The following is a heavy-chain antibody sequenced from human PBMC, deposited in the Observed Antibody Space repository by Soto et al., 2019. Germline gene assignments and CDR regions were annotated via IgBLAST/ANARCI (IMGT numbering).Heavy chain of an antibody. Sequence: SETLSLTCVISVASFSGYYWRWFRQTPGMGLEWIGEVDHRGSTTYNPSLKNRASISIDSSKNLFSLELTSVTAADTALYFCARYEYGNSLYGVDVWGQGTRVT. J-gene: IGHJ6*02. D-gene: IGHD1-7*01. CDR1: VASFSGYY. CDR2: VDHRGST. CDR3: ARYEYGNSLYGVDV. V-gene: IGHV4-34*01.